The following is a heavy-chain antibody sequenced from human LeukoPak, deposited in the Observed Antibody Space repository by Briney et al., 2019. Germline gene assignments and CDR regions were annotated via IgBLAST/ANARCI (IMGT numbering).Heavy chain of an antibody. D-gene: IGHD2-21*01. CDR2: VSNSGAAT. Sequence: RAGGSLRLSCAASGFTFSLSAMTWVRQPPGKGLEWVATVSNSGAATYYADSVKGRFSISRDNSKNTVSLGMSNLRTDDTAIYYCAKEAFRPALLDFWGQGSLVTVSS. V-gene: IGHV3-23*01. CDR1: GFTFSLSA. J-gene: IGHJ4*02. CDR3: AKEAFRPALLDF.